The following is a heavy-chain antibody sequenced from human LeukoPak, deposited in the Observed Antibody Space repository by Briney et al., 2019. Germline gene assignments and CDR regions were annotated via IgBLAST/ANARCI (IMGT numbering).Heavy chain of an antibody. CDR3: ARGYYYGSGSYAPDY. V-gene: IGHV1-2*02. CDR1: GYTLTELS. Sequence: ASVKVSCKVSGYTLTELSMHWVRQAPGKGLEWMGWINPNSGGTNYAQKFQGRVTMTRDTSISTAYMELSRLRSDDTAVYYCARGYYYGSGSYAPDYWGQGTLVTVSS. J-gene: IGHJ4*02. CDR2: INPNSGGT. D-gene: IGHD3-10*01.